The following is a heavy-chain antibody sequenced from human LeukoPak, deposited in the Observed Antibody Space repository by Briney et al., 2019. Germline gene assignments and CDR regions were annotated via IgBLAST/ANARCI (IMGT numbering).Heavy chain of an antibody. CDR2: IIPIFGTA. V-gene: IGHV1-69*13. Sequence: GASVKVSCKASGGTFSSYAISWVRQAPGQGLKWMGGIIPIFGTANYAQKFQGRVTITADESTSTAYMELSSLRSEDTAVYYCARDNDSSGSNWFDPWGQGTLVTVSS. CDR1: GGTFSSYA. CDR3: ARDNDSSGSNWFDP. J-gene: IGHJ5*02. D-gene: IGHD3-22*01.